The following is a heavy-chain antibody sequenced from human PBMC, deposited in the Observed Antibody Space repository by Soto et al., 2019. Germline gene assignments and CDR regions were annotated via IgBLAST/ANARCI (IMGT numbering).Heavy chain of an antibody. CDR2: ISSSGSTI. J-gene: IGHJ6*02. V-gene: IGHV3-48*03. Sequence: GGSLRLSCAASGFTFSSYEMNWVRQSPGKGLEWVSYISSSGSTIYYADSVKGRFTISRDNAKNSLYLQMNSLRAEDTAVYYCARDHKGGYYYYGMDVWGQGTTVTVS. CDR1: GFTFSSYE. CDR3: ARDHKGGYYYYGMDV.